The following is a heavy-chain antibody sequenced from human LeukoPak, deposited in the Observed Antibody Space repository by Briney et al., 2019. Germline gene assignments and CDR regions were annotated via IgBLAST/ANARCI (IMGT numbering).Heavy chain of an antibody. CDR3: ARVLRGYSYGLRPLFDY. J-gene: IGHJ4*02. Sequence: PGGSLRLSCAASGFTFSSYAMHWVRQAPGKGLEYVSAISSNGGSTYYANSVKGRFTISRDNSKNTLYLQMGSLRAEDMAVYYCARVLRGYSYGLRPLFDYWGQGTLVTVSS. CDR2: ISSNGGST. D-gene: IGHD5-18*01. V-gene: IGHV3-64*01. CDR1: GFTFSSYA.